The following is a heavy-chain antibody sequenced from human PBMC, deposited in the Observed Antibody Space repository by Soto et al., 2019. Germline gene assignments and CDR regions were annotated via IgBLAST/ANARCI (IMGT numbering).Heavy chain of an antibody. D-gene: IGHD6-19*01. V-gene: IGHV1-8*01. CDR2: MNPNSGNT. CDR1: GYTFTSYD. J-gene: IGHJ5*02. CDR3: ARGLVYSSGWYLFDP. Sequence: ASVKVSCKASGYTFTSYDINWVRQATGQGLEWMGWMNPNSGNTGYAQKFQGRVTMTRNTSISTAYMELSSLRSEDTAVYYCARGLVYSSGWYLFDPWGQGTLVTVSS.